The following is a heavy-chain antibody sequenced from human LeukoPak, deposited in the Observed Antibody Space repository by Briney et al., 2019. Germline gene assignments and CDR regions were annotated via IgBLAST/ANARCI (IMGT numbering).Heavy chain of an antibody. CDR3: ARGPPAFFIAAAGTGPWFDP. CDR1: GYTFTSYA. J-gene: IGHJ5*02. Sequence: GASVKVSCKASGYTFTSYAMHWVRQAPGQRLEWMGWINAGNGNTKYSQKFQGRVTITADESTSTAYMELSSLRSEDTAVYYCARGPPAFFIAAAGTGPWFDPWGQGTLVTVSS. D-gene: IGHD6-13*01. CDR2: INAGNGNT. V-gene: IGHV1-3*01.